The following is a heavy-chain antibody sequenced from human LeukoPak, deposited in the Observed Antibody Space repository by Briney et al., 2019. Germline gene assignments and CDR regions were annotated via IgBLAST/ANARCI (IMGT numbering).Heavy chain of an antibody. V-gene: IGHV4-4*02. D-gene: IGHD5-12*01. CDR2: IHHSGST. J-gene: IGHJ4*02. CDR3: ARGLVDTGRSRFDY. Sequence: SGTPSLTCAVSGDSISSGNWWSWVRQPPGKGLEWIGEIHHSGSTNYNPSLKSRVTISVDKPNNQLSLKMTSVTAADTAVYYCARGLVDTGRSRFDYWGQGTLVTVSS. CDR1: GDSISSGNW.